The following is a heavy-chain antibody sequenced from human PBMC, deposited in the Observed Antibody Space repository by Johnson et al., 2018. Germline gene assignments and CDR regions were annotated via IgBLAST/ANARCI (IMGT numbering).Heavy chain of an antibody. CDR1: GFTFSDYY. J-gene: IGHJ6*02. Sequence: QVQLVESGGGLVKPGGSLRLSCAASGFTFSDYYMSWIRQAPGKGLEWVSYISSSGSTIYYAGSVKGRFTISRDNAKKPVYLQMNSLRAEDTAVYYCARVPEYYYYGMDGWGQGTTVTVSS. CDR2: ISSSGSTI. CDR3: ARVPEYYYYGMDG. D-gene: IGHD1-14*01. V-gene: IGHV3-11*04.